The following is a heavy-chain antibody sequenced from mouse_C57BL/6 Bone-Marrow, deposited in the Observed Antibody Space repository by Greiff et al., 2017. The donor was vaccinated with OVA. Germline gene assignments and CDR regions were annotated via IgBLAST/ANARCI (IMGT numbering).Heavy chain of an antibody. Sequence: EVMLVESGGGLVKPGGSLKLSCAASGFTFSDYGMHWVRQAPEKGLEWVAYISSGSSTIYYADTVKGRFTIARDNAKNTLFLQRTSLRAEDTAMYYCAREDGYYVPFDYWGQGTTLTVSS. CDR1: GFTFSDYG. CDR3: AREDGYYVPFDY. D-gene: IGHD2-3*01. CDR2: ISSGSSTI. V-gene: IGHV5-17*01. J-gene: IGHJ2*01.